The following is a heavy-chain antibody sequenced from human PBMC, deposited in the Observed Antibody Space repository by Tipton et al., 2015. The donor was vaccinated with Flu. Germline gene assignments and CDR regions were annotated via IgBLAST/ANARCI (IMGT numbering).Heavy chain of an antibody. J-gene: IGHJ5*01. V-gene: IGHV4-39*07. CDR3: ARRTDSGSFNWFDS. CDR2: IYPSGTT. CDR1: SGSIRSTNYF. Sequence: TLSLTCTVSSGSIRSTNYFCAWIRQPPGKRLELIGSIYPSGTTNYNPSLKSRVTMSVDASKTQFSLKLSSVTAADTAVYYCARRTDSGSFNWFDSWGHGTLVTVSS. D-gene: IGHD1-26*01.